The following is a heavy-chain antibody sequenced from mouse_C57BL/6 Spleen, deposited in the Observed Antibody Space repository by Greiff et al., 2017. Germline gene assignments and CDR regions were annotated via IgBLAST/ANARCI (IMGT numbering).Heavy chain of an antibody. J-gene: IGHJ3*01. CDR1: GFSLTSYG. CDR2: IWSGGST. Sequence: VQLQESGPGLVQPSQSLSITCTVSGFSLTSYGVHWVRQSPGKGLEWLGVIWSGGSTDYNAAFISRLSISKDNSKSQVFSKMNSLQADDTAIYYCARNYYYGSGAYWGQGTLVTVSA. D-gene: IGHD1-1*01. CDR3: ARNYYYGSGAY. V-gene: IGHV2-2*01.